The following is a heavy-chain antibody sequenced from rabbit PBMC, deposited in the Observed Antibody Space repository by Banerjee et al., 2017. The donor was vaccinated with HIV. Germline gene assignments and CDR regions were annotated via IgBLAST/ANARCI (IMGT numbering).Heavy chain of an antibody. CDR3: ARDLAGVIGWNFNL. Sequence: QSLEESGGDLVKPGASLTLTCKASGFDFSSNAMCWVRQAPGKGLEWIACINTSSGNIVYATWAKGRFTISKTSWTTVTLQMTSLTAADTASYFCARDLAGVIGWNFNLWGPGTLVTVS. CDR2: INTSSGNI. CDR1: GFDFSSNA. J-gene: IGHJ4*01. V-gene: IGHV1S40*01. D-gene: IGHD4-1*01.